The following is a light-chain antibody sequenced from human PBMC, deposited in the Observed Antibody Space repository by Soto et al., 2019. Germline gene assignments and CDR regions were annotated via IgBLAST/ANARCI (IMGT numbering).Light chain of an antibody. CDR1: SSDVGGYNY. CDR3: SSHGGINNVL. V-gene: IGLV2-8*01. J-gene: IGLJ2*01. CDR2: EVT. Sequence: QSALTQPPSASGSPGQSVTISCSGTSSDVGGYNYVSWYQQHPGKAPKLMIYEVTKRPSGVPDRFSGSKSGNTASLTVSGLRAEDERDYYCSSHGGINNVLFGGGTKLTVL.